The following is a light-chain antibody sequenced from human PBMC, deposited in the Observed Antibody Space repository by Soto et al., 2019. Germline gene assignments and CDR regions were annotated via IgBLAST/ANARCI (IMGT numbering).Light chain of an antibody. CDR2: DES. V-gene: IGKV3-11*01. Sequence: EIVLTQSPATLSLSPGDRATLSCRASQSISSHLAWYQQRPGQVVRLLIYDESHRASGLPVRFSGSGSGTDFTLTINNLEPEDFAVYFCQQRNDGLTFGGGDKVEIK. CDR1: QSISSH. CDR3: QQRNDGLT. J-gene: IGKJ4*01.